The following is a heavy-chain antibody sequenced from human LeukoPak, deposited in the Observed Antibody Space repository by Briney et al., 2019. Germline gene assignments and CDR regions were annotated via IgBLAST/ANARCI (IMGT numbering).Heavy chain of an antibody. Sequence: NPSETLSLTCTVSGGSISSSSYYWGWIRQPPGKGLEWIGSIYYSGGTYYNPSLKSRVTISVDTSKNQFSLKLSSVTAADTAVYYCARHPSYSGSYWGHYFDYWGQGTLVTVSS. CDR3: ARHPSYSGSYWGHYFDY. CDR1: GGSISSSSYY. D-gene: IGHD1-26*01. V-gene: IGHV4-39*01. J-gene: IGHJ4*02. CDR2: IYYSGGT.